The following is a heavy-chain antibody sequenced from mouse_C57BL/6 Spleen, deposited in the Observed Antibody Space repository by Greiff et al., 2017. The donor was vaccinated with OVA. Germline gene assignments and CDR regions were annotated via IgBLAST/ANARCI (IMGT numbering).Heavy chain of an antibody. Sequence: QVQLQQSGPELVKPGASVKLSCKASGYAFSSSWMNWVKQRPGKGLEWIGQIYPGGGDTYYNEKFKSKATLTVDKSSSTAYMQLSSLTSEDSAVYDCAREGLRHNSFDYWGQGTTLTVSS. CDR1: GYAFSSSW. V-gene: IGHV1-82*01. CDR3: AREGLRHNSFDY. CDR2: IYPGGGDT. D-gene: IGHD2-4*01. J-gene: IGHJ2*01.